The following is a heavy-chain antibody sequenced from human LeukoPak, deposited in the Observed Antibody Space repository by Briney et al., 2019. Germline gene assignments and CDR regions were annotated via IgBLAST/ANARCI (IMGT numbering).Heavy chain of an antibody. CDR2: ISSSSSYI. Sequence: GGSLRLSCAASGFTFSSYSMNWVRQAPGKGLEWVSSISSSSSYIYYADSVKGRFTISRDNAENSLYLQMNSLRAEDTAVYYCARAPATNEWRCMDYWGQGTLVTVSS. J-gene: IGHJ4*02. CDR1: GFTFSSYS. D-gene: IGHD2-8*02. CDR3: ARAPATNEWRCMDY. V-gene: IGHV3-21*01.